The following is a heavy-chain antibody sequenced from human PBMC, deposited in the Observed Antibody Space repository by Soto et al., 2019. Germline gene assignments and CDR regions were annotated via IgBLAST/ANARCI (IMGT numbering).Heavy chain of an antibody. CDR1: GDSISSGDYY. J-gene: IGHJ4*02. V-gene: IGHV4-30-4*01. CDR3: ASGTGTMARAVVMD. D-gene: IGHD3-10*01. CDR2: IFYTGST. Sequence: QVYLQESGPGLVKPSQTLSLTCTVSGDSISSGDYYWSWIRQPPGKGLEGIGYIFYTGSTYYNPSLRSRVSISVDTSKNQFSLKVNSVVAADTAVYYCASGTGTMARAVVMDWGQGTLITVSS.